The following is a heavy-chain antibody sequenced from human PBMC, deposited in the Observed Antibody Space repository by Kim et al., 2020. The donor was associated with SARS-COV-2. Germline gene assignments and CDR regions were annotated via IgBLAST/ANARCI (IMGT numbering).Heavy chain of an antibody. CDR3: ARHTAYQLPLDFDY. Sequence: YNPSLKSRVTISVYTSKNQFSLKLSSVTAADTAVYYCARHTAYQLPLDFDYWGQGTLVTVSS. J-gene: IGHJ4*02. V-gene: IGHV4-61*07. D-gene: IGHD2-2*01.